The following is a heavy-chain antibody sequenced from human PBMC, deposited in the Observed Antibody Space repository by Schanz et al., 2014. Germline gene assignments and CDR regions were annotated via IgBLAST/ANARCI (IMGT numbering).Heavy chain of an antibody. J-gene: IGHJ4*02. Sequence: EVQLVESGGGLVQPGGSLRLSCAASGFTFSTYAMSWIRQAPGKGLEWVSDISSGSSYANYADSVKGRFTISRDNSKNTLYLQMNSLRAEDTAVYYCARPRFDYGEVDYWGQGTLVTVSS. D-gene: IGHD4-17*01. V-gene: IGHV3-23*04. CDR3: ARPRFDYGEVDY. CDR2: ISSGSSYA. CDR1: GFTFSTYA.